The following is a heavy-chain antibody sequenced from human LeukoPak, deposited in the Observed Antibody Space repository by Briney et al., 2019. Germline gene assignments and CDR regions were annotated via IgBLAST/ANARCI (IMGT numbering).Heavy chain of an antibody. CDR3: ARTKEMATISYFDS. V-gene: IGHV3-48*03. CDR1: GFTFSSYE. CDR2: IDSSGSTI. J-gene: IGHJ4*02. D-gene: IGHD5-24*01. Sequence: GGSLRLSCAASGFTFSSYEMNWVRQAPGKVLEWVSYIDSSGSTIHYADSVKGRFTISRDNAKNSLYLQMNSLRAEDTAVYYCARTKEMATISYFDSWGQGTLVTVSS.